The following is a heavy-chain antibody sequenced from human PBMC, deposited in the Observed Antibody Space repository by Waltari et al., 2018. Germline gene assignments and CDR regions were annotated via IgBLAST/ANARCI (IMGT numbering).Heavy chain of an antibody. D-gene: IGHD3-10*01. CDR3: AKVLRESYYYYYYMDV. Sequence: EVQLLESGGGLVQPGGSLRLSCAASGFTFSSYAMSWVRPAPGKGLEWVSVIYSGGSSTYYADSVKGRFTISRDNSKNTLYLQMNSLRAEDTAVYYCAKVLRESYYYYYYMDVWGKGTTVTVSS. CDR1: GFTFSSYA. V-gene: IGHV3-23*03. J-gene: IGHJ6*03. CDR2: IYSGGSST.